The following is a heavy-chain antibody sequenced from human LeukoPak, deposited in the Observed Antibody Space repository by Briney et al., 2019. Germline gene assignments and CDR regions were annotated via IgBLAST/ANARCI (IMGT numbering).Heavy chain of an antibody. V-gene: IGHV1-69*01. J-gene: IGHJ4*02. CDR3: ARSRDSNTQSDY. D-gene: IGHD2-2*02. CDR1: GGTFSSYA. CDR2: IIPIFGTA. Sequence: SAKVSCKASGGTFSSYAISWVRQAPGQGLEWMGGIIPIFGTANYAQKFQGRVTITADESTSTAYMELSSLRSEDTAVYYCARSRDSNTQSDYWGQGTLVTVSS.